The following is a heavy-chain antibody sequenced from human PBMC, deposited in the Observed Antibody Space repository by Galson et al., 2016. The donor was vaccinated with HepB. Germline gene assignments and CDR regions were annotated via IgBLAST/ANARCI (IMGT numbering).Heavy chain of an antibody. CDR1: GFTFSDFS. CDR3: ARDRSNYDFWSCYMLDYYFDY. V-gene: IGHV3-21*01. Sequence: SLRLSCAASGFTFSDFSMNWVRQAPGKGLEWVSSISSGSRDIYYADSVKGRFTISRDNAKNSLYLQMNSLRAEDTAVYYCARDRSNYDFWSCYMLDYYFDYRGQGTLVTVSS. J-gene: IGHJ4*02. D-gene: IGHD3-3*01. CDR2: ISSGSRDI.